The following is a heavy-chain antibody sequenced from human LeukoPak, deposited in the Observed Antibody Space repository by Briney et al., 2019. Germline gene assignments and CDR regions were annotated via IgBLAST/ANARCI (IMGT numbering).Heavy chain of an antibody. Sequence: SETLSLTCTVSGGSISGGSYYWSWIRQPAGKGLEWIGRIYTSGSTNYNPSLKSRVTISVDTSKNQFSLKLSSVTAADTAVYYCARVREQLPSGGGAFDIWGQGTMVTVSS. D-gene: IGHD6-13*01. J-gene: IGHJ3*02. CDR2: IYTSGST. V-gene: IGHV4-61*02. CDR3: ARVREQLPSGGGAFDI. CDR1: GGSISGGSYY.